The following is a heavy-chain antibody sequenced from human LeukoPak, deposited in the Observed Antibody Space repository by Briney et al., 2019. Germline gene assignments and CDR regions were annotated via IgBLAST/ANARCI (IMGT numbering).Heavy chain of an antibody. V-gene: IGHV1-8*03. Sequence: GASVKVSCTASGYTFGNYEINWVRQATGQGLEWMGWMNPNNGNTDYAQKFQGRVTITRDTSITTAYMELSGLRSEDTAVYYCARGTNWGSPYYFDYWGQGTLVTVSS. D-gene: IGHD7-27*01. CDR1: GYTFGNYE. J-gene: IGHJ4*02. CDR2: MNPNNGNT. CDR3: ARGTNWGSPYYFDY.